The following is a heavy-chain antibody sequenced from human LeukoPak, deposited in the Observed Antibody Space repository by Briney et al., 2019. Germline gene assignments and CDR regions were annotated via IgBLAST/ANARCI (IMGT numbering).Heavy chain of an antibody. CDR2: ISSSSSYT. Sequence: GGSLRLSCAASGFTFSDYYMSWIRQAPGKGLEWVSYISSSSSYTNYADSVKGRFTISRDNAKSSLYLQMNSLRAEDTAVYYCARDSGSFDIWGQGTMVTVSS. CDR1: GFTFSDYY. CDR3: ARDSGSFDI. J-gene: IGHJ3*02. V-gene: IGHV3-11*06. D-gene: IGHD1-26*01.